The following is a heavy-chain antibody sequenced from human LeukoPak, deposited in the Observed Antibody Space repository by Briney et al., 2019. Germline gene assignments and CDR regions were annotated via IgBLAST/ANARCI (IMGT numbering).Heavy chain of an antibody. J-gene: IGHJ4*02. CDR1: GGSMSSYY. V-gene: IGHV4-59*01. CDR3: ARGGGLGLRY. D-gene: IGHD3-16*01. CDR2: IYYSGST. Sequence: PSETLSLTCTVSGGSMSSYYWSWIRQPPGKGLEWIGYIYYSGSTKYNPSLKSRVTISVDTSKNQFSLKLSSVTAADTAVYYCARGGGLGLRYWGQGTLVTVSS.